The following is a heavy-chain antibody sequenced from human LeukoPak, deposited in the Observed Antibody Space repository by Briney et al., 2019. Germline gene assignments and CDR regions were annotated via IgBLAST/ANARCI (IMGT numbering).Heavy chain of an antibody. Sequence: SETLLLTCSVPGGSISSYYWSWIRQPPAKGLEWIGYIYTSGSTNYNPSLKSRVPISVDTSKNRFSLKLSSVTAADTAVYYCARHWNYSYYYYMDVWGKGTTVTVSS. V-gene: IGHV4-4*09. CDR3: ARHWNYSYYYYMDV. CDR2: IYTSGST. CDR1: GGSISSYY. J-gene: IGHJ6*03. D-gene: IGHD1-7*01.